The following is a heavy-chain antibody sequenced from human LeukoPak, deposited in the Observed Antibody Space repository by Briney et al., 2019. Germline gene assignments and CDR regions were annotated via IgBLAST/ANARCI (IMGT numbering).Heavy chain of an antibody. J-gene: IGHJ4*02. CDR2: ISGRGGTT. CDR3: AKDPDGENTPLFFYS. V-gene: IGHV3-23*01. Sequence: GGSLRLSCAASGFTFSSYAMHWVRQAPGKGLEWVSAISGRGGTTYYADSVKGRFTISRDNSRDTLFLQMNSLRAEDPAIYFCAKDPDGENTPLFFYSLGQGTLVTVSS. CDR1: GFTFSSYA. D-gene: IGHD3-10*01.